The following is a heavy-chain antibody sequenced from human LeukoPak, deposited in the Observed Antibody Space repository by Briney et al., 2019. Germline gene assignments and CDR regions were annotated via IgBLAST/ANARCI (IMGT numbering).Heavy chain of an antibody. D-gene: IGHD5-12*01. CDR3: ARTRGSRQGYSGYDFDY. J-gene: IGHJ4*02. CDR2: IYYSGST. Sequence: PSQTLSLTCTVSGGSISSGGYYWSWIRQHPGKGLEWIGYIYYSGSTYYNPSLKSRVTISVDTSKNQFSLKLSSVTAADTAMYYCARTRGSRQGYSGYDFDYWGQGTLVTVSS. V-gene: IGHV4-31*03. CDR1: GGSISSGGYY.